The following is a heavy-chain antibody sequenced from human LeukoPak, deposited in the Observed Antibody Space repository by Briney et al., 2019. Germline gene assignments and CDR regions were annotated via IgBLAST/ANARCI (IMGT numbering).Heavy chain of an antibody. CDR1: GYTFTSYG. J-gene: IGHJ5*02. CDR3: ARAGPPPITMVRGVIYGFDP. Sequence: ASVKVSCKASGYTFTSYGISWVRQAPGQGLEWMGWISAYNGNTNYAQKLQGRVTMTTDTSTSTAYMELRSLRSDDTAVYYCARAGPPPITMVRGVIYGFDPWGQGTLVTVSS. CDR2: ISAYNGNT. D-gene: IGHD3-10*01. V-gene: IGHV1-18*01.